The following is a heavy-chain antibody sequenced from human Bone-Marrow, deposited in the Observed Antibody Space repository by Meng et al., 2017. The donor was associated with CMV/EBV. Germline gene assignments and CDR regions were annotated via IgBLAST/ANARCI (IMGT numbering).Heavy chain of an antibody. Sequence: SVKVSCKASGGTFRSYAINWVRQAPGQGLEWMGGIIPIFGTANYAQKLQGRVTMTTDTSTSTAYMELRSLRSDDTAMYYCARAAGYSSSWYRYWDQGTLVTFSS. CDR1: GGTFRSYA. CDR3: ARAAGYSSSWYRY. J-gene: IGHJ4*02. V-gene: IGHV1-69*05. D-gene: IGHD6-13*01. CDR2: IIPIFGTA.